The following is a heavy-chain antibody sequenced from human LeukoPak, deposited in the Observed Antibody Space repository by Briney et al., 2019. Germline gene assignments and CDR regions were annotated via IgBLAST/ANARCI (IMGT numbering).Heavy chain of an antibody. V-gene: IGHV4-39*01. J-gene: IGHJ4*02. Sequence: SETLSLTCTVSGGSISSSSYYWGWIRQPPGKGLEWIGSIYYSGSTYYNPSLKSRVTISVDTSKNQFSLKLSSVTAADTAVYYCARWVNWGSGEFDYWGQGTLVTVSS. CDR1: GGSISSSSYY. CDR3: ARWVNWGSGEFDY. CDR2: IYYSGST. D-gene: IGHD7-27*01.